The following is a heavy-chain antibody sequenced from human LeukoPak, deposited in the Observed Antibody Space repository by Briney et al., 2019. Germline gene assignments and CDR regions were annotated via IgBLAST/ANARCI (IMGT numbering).Heavy chain of an antibody. D-gene: IGHD3-3*01. CDR2: ISNNGGYT. Sequence: PGGSLRLSCAASGFTFSSSAMSWVRQAPGKGLEWASAISNNGGYTYYADSVQGRFTISRDNSKSTLCLQMNSLRAEDTAPYYCAKSVAIYFYYGLDVWGQGTTVTVSS. CDR1: GFTFSSSA. J-gene: IGHJ6*02. V-gene: IGHV3-23*01. CDR3: AKSVAIYFYYGLDV.